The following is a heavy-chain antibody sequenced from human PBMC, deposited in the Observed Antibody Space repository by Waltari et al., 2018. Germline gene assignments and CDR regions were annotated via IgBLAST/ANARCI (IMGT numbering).Heavy chain of an antibody. D-gene: IGHD3-10*01. J-gene: IGHJ4*02. V-gene: IGHV4-34*01. CDR3: VRGRGVGRGVFAY. CDR1: GGSVSGYY. Sequence: QVQLQQWGAGLLKPSETLSLTCAVYGGSVSGYYWIWIRQSPGKGLGWIGEINHSGGSNYNPSLKSRVTISGETAKNQLSLKLSSVTAADTAVYYCVRGRGVGRGVFAYWGQGTLVAVSS. CDR2: INHSGGS.